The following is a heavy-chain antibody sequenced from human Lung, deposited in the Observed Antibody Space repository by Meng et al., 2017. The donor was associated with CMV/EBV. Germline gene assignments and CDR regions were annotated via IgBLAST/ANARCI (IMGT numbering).Heavy chain of an antibody. CDR3: ARGSPITGGRTPYYF. CDR1: GYTFTDYY. V-gene: IGHV1-2*02. CDR2: INPSNGGT. J-gene: IGHJ4*01. Sequence: ASVXVSXKASGYTFTDYYMHWVRHAPGQRLEWMGWINPSNGGTDYAQKFQGRVTMTRDTSISKAYIELSRLRSDDTAVYYCARGSPITGGRTPYYFWGQGTXVTVSS. D-gene: IGHD1-20*01.